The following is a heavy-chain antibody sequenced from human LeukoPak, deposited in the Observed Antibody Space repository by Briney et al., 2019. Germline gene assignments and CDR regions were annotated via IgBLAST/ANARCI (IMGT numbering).Heavy chain of an antibody. J-gene: IGHJ6*03. CDR2: IIPVVGTA. D-gene: IGHD3-16*01. CDR1: GGSLSSYG. CDR3: AKPREITQDHYMDV. Sequence: SGKVSCKASGGSLSSYGIRWVRHAPGQRLEWMGRIIPVVGTANYAQKFQDRVTITAATVSTTAYTELTSLTSEATAVYFCAKPREITQDHYMDVWGNGTAVTVPS. V-gene: IGHV1-69*04.